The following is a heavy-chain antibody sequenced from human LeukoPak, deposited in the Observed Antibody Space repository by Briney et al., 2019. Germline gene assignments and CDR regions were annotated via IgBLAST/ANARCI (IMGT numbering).Heavy chain of an antibody. CDR2: IIPILGIA. CDR3: ARDVYDILTGYQSAFDI. V-gene: IGHV1-69*04. Sequence: ASVKVSCKASGGTFSSYAISWVRQAPGQGLEWVGRIIPILGIANYAQKFQGRVTITADKSTSTAYMELSSLRPEDTAVYYCARDVYDILTGYQSAFDIWGQGTMVTVSS. CDR1: GGTFSSYA. J-gene: IGHJ3*02. D-gene: IGHD3-9*01.